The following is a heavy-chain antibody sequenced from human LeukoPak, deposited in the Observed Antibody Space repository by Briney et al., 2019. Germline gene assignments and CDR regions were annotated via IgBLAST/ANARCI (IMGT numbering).Heavy chain of an antibody. CDR1: GFTFDDYA. V-gene: IGHV3-9*01. Sequence: GRSLRLSCAASGFTFDDYAMHWVRQARGKGLEWVSGISWYIGHKSYADSVKGRFTISRDNAKKSLYLRMNSLRAEDTALYYCAKDRRPTVSGGYFDLWGRGTLVTVSS. D-gene: IGHD3-10*01. J-gene: IGHJ2*01. CDR3: AKDRRPTVSGGYFDL. CDR2: ISWYIGHK.